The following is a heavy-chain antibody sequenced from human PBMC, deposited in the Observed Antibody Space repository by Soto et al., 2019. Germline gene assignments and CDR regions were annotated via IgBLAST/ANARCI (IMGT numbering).Heavy chain of an antibody. D-gene: IGHD6-13*01. CDR1: GGSNRNSSY. J-gene: IGHJ6*02. CDR2: IYSTGNT. Sequence: SDTLSLTHTFSGGSNRNSSYWGWIRQPPGKGLEWIGSIYSTGNTYYNPSLNSQVTISVDTSKNQFSLNVISVTAADTAVYYCRRSSRYSTDVWGQGTTVT. CDR3: RRSSRYSTDV. V-gene: IGHV4-39*01.